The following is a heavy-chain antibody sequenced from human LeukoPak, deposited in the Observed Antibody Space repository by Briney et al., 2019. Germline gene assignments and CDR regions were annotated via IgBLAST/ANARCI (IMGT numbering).Heavy chain of an antibody. Sequence: SGPTLVKPTQTLTLTCTFSGFSLSTSGVGVGWIRQPPGKALEWLALIYWNDDKRYSPSLKSRLTITKDTSKNQVVLTMTNMDPVDTATYYCARGISLGYCSGGSCYDSGPDYWGQGTLVTVSS. J-gene: IGHJ4*02. CDR1: GFSLSTSGVG. CDR2: IYWNDDK. V-gene: IGHV2-5*01. D-gene: IGHD2-15*01. CDR3: ARGISLGYCSGGSCYDSGPDY.